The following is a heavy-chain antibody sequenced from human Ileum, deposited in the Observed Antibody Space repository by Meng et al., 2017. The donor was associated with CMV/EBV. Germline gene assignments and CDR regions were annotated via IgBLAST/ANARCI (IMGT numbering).Heavy chain of an antibody. CDR2: VYSSGST. J-gene: IGHJ4*02. CDR3: ARSDYSGNYFALDY. V-gene: IGHV4-4*07. Sequence: QLQELGPGLVKPSETLSLIGSVSGGSISGYQLNWIRQSAGKGLEWIGRVYSSGSTNFNPSLKSRLTMSVDTSTNQVSLDLSSVTAADTAVYYCARSDYSGNYFALDYWGPGSLVTVSS. D-gene: IGHD1-26*01. CDR1: GGSISGYQ.